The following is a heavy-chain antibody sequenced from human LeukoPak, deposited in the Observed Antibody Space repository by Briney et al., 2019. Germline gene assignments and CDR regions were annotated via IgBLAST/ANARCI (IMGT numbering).Heavy chain of an antibody. CDR1: GGSFSGYY. D-gene: IGHD3-22*01. J-gene: IGHJ4*02. CDR2: IYYSGST. CDR3: AVGTYYYDSSGYYYYFDY. V-gene: IGHV4-34*01. Sequence: PSETLSLTCAVYGGSFSGYYWGWIRQPPGKGLEWIGSIYYSGSTYYNPSLKSRVTISVVTSKNQFSLKLSSVTAADTAVYYCAVGTYYYDSSGYYYYFDYWGQGTLVTVSS.